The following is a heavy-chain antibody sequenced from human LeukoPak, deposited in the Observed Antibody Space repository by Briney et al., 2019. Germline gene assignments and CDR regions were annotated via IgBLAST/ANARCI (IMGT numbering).Heavy chain of an antibody. Sequence: SGTLSLTCTVSRGXVSSYYCSWIRQPPGKGLEWIGYIFYSGDTNYNPSLKSRVTISVDTSPNQFPLRLSSVTAADTAVYYCARAGGSGSPGYFDYWGQGTLVTVSS. CDR1: RGXVSSYY. D-gene: IGHD3-10*01. J-gene: IGHJ4*02. CDR2: IFYSGDT. V-gene: IGHV4-59*02. CDR3: ARAGGSGSPGYFDY.